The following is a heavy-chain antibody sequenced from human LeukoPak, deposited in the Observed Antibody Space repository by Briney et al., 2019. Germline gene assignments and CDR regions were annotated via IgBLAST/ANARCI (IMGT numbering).Heavy chain of an antibody. V-gene: IGHV4-59*01. CDR2: IYNSGST. D-gene: IGHD4-11*01. CDR1: GGSITSYY. J-gene: IGHJ4*02. CDR3: ARLYSSSLGRVFDY. Sequence: PSETLSPTCTVSGGSITSYYWSWIRQPPGKGLEWIGYIYNSGSTNYNPSLKSRVTISVDTSKNQFSLKLSSVTAADTAVYYCARLYSSSLGRVFDYWGQGTLVTVSS.